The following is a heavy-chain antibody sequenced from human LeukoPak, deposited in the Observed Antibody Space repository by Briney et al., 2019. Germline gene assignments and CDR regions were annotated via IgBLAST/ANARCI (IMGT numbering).Heavy chain of an antibody. V-gene: IGHV4-59*08. Sequence: SETLSLTCTVSGGSISSYYWSWIRQPPGKGLEWIGYIYYSGSTYYNPSLKSRVTISVDTSKNQFSLKLSSVTAADTAVYYCARHIRGSSGSANYYYYGMDVWGQGTTVTVSS. D-gene: IGHD6-19*01. J-gene: IGHJ6*02. CDR3: ARHIRGSSGSANYYYYGMDV. CDR1: GGSISSYY. CDR2: IYYSGST.